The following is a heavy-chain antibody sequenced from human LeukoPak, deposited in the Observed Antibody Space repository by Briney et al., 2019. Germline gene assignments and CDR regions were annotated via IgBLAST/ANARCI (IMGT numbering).Heavy chain of an antibody. Sequence: GGSLRLSCAASGFTVGSIHMVWVRQAPGKGLEWVSVTYTGGNSYYADSVKGRFIISRDISKNTLYLQMNSLRAEDSALYYCARGGRGSAAVVAPRSFDIWGQGTMVTVSS. CDR2: TYTGGNS. CDR1: GFTVGSIH. J-gene: IGHJ3*02. D-gene: IGHD3-22*01. CDR3: ARGGRGSAAVVAPRSFDI. V-gene: IGHV3-53*01.